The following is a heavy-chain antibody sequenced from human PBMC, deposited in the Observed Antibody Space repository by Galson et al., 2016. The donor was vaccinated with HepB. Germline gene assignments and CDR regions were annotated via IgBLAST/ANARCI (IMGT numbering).Heavy chain of an antibody. V-gene: IGHV3-33*01. CDR1: AFTFSSYG. D-gene: IGHD3-9*01. CDR3: ARKNVYDWGLDY. J-gene: IGHJ4*02. Sequence: SLRLSCAASAFTFSSYGMHWVRQAPGKGLEWVALIWQDGNNKYYADSVKGRFTISRDNSKNTLYLQMNSLRAEDTAVYYCARKNVYDWGLDYWGQGTLVTVSS. CDR2: IWQDGNNK.